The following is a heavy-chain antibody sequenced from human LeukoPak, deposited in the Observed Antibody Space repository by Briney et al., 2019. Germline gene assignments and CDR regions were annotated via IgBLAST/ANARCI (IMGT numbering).Heavy chain of an antibody. CDR2: ISYDGSNK. CDR1: GFTFSSYA. Sequence: GGSLRLSCAASGFTFSSYAMHWVRQAPGKGLEWVAVISYDGSNKYYADSVKGRFTISRDNSKNTLYLQMNSLRAEDTAVYYCATDYGEHYWGQGTLVTVSS. D-gene: IGHD4-17*01. CDR3: ATDYGEHY. V-gene: IGHV3-30-3*01. J-gene: IGHJ4*02.